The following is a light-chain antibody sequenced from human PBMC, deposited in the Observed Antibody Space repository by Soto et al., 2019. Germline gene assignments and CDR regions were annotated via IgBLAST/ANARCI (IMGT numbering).Light chain of an antibody. Sequence: DIVLTQSPGTLSLSPGERATLSCRASQSVGRSYLAWYQQKPGQAPRLLISSVSKRATGIPDRFSGGGSGTDFSLTISSLETEDFAPYNWQEYDGSPIACGQGTRLEIK. CDR1: QSVGRSY. V-gene: IGKV3-20*01. J-gene: IGKJ5*01. CDR3: QEYDGSPIA. CDR2: SVS.